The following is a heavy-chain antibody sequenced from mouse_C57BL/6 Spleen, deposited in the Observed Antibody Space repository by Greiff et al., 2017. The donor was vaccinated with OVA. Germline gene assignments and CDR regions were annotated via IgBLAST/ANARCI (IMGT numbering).Heavy chain of an antibody. CDR2: IYPGDGDT. CDR1: GYAFSSSW. Sequence: QVQLQQSGPELVKPGASVKISCKASGYAFSSSWMNWVKQRPGKGLEGIGRIYPGDGDTNYNGKFKGKATLTADKSSSTAYMQLSSLTSEDSAVYFCALITTVVAKDWYFDYWGQGTTLTVSS. J-gene: IGHJ2*01. V-gene: IGHV1-82*01. D-gene: IGHD1-1*01. CDR3: ALITTVVAKDWYFDY.